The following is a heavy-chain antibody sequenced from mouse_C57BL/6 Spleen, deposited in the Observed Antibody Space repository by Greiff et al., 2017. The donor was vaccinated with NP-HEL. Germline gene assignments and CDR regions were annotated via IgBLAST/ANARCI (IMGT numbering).Heavy chain of an antibody. CDR3: ARGYYGSSYVQGNYFDY. Sequence: LQQSGAELVRPGASVKMSCKASGYTFTSYNMHWVKQTPRQGLEWIGAIYPGNGDTSYNQKFKGKATLTVDKSSSTAYMQLSSLTSEDSAVYFCARGYYGSSYVQGNYFDYWGQGTTLTVSS. D-gene: IGHD1-1*01. CDR1: GYTFTSYN. V-gene: IGHV1-12*01. CDR2: IYPGNGDT. J-gene: IGHJ2*01.